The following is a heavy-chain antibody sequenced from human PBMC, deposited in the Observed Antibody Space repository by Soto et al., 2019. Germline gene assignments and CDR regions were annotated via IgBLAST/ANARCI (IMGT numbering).Heavy chain of an antibody. Sequence: ASVKVSCKASGGTFSSYAISWVRQAPGQGLEWMGGIIPIFGTANYAQKFQGRVTITADESTSTAYMELSSLRSDDTAVYYCARNAEGYDAFDIWGQGTMVTVSS. CDR2: IIPIFGTA. CDR3: ARNAEGYDAFDI. J-gene: IGHJ3*02. CDR1: GGTFSSYA. V-gene: IGHV1-69*13. D-gene: IGHD6-13*01.